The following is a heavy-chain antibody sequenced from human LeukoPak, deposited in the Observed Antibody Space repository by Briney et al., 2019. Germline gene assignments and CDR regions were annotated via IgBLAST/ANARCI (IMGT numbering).Heavy chain of an antibody. CDR2: ISGSGGST. V-gene: IGHV3-23*01. D-gene: IGHD3-16*01. Sequence: PGGSLRLSCAASGFTFSSYAMSWVRQAPGKGLEWVSAISGSGGSTYYADSVKGRFTISRDNSENTLYLQMNTLRADDTAVYYCARDGFGTGSNWGQGTLVTVSS. CDR3: ARDGFGTGSN. CDR1: GFTFSSYA. J-gene: IGHJ4*02.